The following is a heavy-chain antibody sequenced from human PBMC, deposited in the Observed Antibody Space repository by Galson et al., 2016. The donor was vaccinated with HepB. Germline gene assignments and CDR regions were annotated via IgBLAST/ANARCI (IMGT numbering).Heavy chain of an antibody. Sequence: SLRLSCAASGFTFVDHYMTWVRQAPGKGLESVAKIRPDGSESYYVDSVKGRFTISRDNAKNSLYLQMNSLRAEDSATYYCAREGFWCFDFWGRGTLVTVSS. V-gene: IGHV3-7*03. J-gene: IGHJ2*01. CDR1: GFTFVDHY. CDR3: AREGFWCFDF. CDR2: IRPDGSES.